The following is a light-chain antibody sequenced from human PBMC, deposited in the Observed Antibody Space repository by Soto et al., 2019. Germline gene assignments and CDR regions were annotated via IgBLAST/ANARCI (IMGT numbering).Light chain of an antibody. CDR3: CSYSTSTTRYL. CDR2: EVS. CDR1: SSDVGGYTY. V-gene: IGLV2-14*01. Sequence: QSALTQPASVSGSPGQSITISCTGTSSDVGGYTYVSWYQQHPGKAPKLMIYEVSHRPSGISDRFSGSKSGSTASLTISGLQAGDEADYYCCSYSTSTTRYLFGTGTKVTVL. J-gene: IGLJ1*01.